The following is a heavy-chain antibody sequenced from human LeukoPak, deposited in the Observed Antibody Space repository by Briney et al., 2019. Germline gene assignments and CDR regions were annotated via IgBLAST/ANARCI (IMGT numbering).Heavy chain of an antibody. CDR1: GVSISSYY. CDR3: ARWYYDSSGYRYFDY. D-gene: IGHD3-22*01. J-gene: IGHJ4*02. CDR2: INYSGST. Sequence: SETLSLTCTVSGVSISSYYWTWIRQPPGKGLEWIGNINYSGSTKYNPSLKSRVTISVDTSKNQFSLKLSSVTAADTAVYYCARWYYDSSGYRYFDYWGQGTLVTVSS. V-gene: IGHV4-59*01.